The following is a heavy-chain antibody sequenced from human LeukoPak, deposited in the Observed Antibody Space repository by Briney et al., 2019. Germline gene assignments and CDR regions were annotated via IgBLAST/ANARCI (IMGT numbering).Heavy chain of an antibody. D-gene: IGHD3-22*01. CDR2: ISGSGGST. CDR1: GFTFSSYA. V-gene: IGHV3-23*01. Sequence: GGSLRLSCAASGFTFSSYAMSWVRQAPGKGLEWVSAISGSGGSTYYADSVKGRFTISRDNSKNTLYLQMNSLRAEDTAVYYCAKDNGPDYYDSSGYYDPYYMDVWGKGTTVTVSS. CDR3: AKDNGPDYYDSSGYYDPYYMDV. J-gene: IGHJ6*03.